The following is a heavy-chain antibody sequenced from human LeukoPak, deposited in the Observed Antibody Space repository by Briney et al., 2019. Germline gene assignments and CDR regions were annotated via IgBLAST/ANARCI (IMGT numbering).Heavy chain of an antibody. CDR2: IYYSGST. V-gene: IGHV4-39*01. D-gene: IGHD3-22*01. Sequence: PSETLSLTCTVSGGSISSNYYWGWIRQSPGKGLEWIGSIYYSGSTYYNPSLKSRVTISVDTSKSQFFLRVTSVTAADTAVYYCVRHSYYYASSGYYYHFDYWGQGTLVTVSS. CDR3: VRHSYYYASSGYYYHFDY. J-gene: IGHJ4*02. CDR1: GGSISSNYY.